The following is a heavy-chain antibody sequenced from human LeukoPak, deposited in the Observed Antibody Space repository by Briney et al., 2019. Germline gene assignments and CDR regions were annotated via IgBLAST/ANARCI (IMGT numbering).Heavy chain of an antibody. CDR2: ISYDGSNK. V-gene: IGHV3-30-3*01. Sequence: QSGGSLRLSCAASGFTFSSYWMSWVRQAPGKGLEWVAVISYDGSNKYYADSVKGRFTISRDNSKNTLYLQMNTLRAEDTAVYYCARDGYQVPTTFGTFDPWGQGTLVTVSS. CDR1: GFTFSSYW. D-gene: IGHD3-3*01. CDR3: ARDGYQVPTTFGTFDP. J-gene: IGHJ5*02.